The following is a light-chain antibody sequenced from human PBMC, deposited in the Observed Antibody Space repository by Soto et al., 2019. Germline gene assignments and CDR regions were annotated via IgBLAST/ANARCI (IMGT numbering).Light chain of an antibody. CDR2: AAS. J-gene: IGKJ3*01. CDR1: QSVSVNS. Sequence: EIVLTQSPGTLSLSPGERATLSCRASQSVSVNSLAWHQQKGGQAPRLLIYAASTRATGAPDRFSGTGSGTDFALTISRLETDDSAVYYCQQYGGSPFTFGPGTKVDIK. V-gene: IGKV3-20*01. CDR3: QQYGGSPFT.